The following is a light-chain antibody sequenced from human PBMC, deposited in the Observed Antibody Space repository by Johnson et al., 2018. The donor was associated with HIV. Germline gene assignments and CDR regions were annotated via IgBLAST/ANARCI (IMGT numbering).Light chain of an antibody. CDR3: GTWDSSLSVYV. Sequence: QSVLTQPPSVSAAPGQKVTISCSGSSSNIGNNYVSWYQQLPGTAPKLLIYENNKRPSGIPDRFSGSKSGTSATLGITGLQTGDEADYYCGTWDSSLSVYVIGTGIKVTLL. CDR1: SSNIGNNY. J-gene: IGLJ1*01. CDR2: ENN. V-gene: IGLV1-51*02.